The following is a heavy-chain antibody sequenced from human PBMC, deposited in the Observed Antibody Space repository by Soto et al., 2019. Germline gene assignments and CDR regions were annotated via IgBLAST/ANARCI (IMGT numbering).Heavy chain of an antibody. J-gene: IGHJ6*02. V-gene: IGHV3-53*02. CDR2: IYSGGNT. Sequence: EVQLVETGGGLIQPGGSLRLSCAASDFSVSNNYMTWVRQAPGKGLAWVSVIYSGGNTYYADHVKGRFTISRDSSTNTLFLQINSLRVEDTAVYYCARGMDGMDVWGRGTTVTVSS. CDR3: ARGMDGMDV. CDR1: DFSVSNNY.